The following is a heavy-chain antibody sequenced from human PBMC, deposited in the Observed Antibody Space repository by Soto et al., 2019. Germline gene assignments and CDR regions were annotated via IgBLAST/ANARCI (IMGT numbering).Heavy chain of an antibody. V-gene: IGHV3-30*03. CDR1: ASPVSSYA. J-gene: IGHJ6*02. CDR2: ISYDGSNK. D-gene: IGHD2-15*01. CDR3: AFMIEVVASTDEDYGMDV. Sequence: TLTLSCESPASPVSSYALQWAREAIGKGLEWVAVISYDGSNKYYADSGTGRFTISRENSKNTLYLQMKILKDEDTAVHYCAFMIEVVASTDEDYGMDVWGQGTTVTVSS.